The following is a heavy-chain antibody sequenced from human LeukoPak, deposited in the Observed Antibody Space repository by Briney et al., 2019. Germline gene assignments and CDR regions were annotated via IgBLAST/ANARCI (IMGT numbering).Heavy chain of an antibody. CDR1: GGSISSYY. CDR3: TPAANPTVWFDP. D-gene: IGHD6-25*01. CDR2: IYYSGST. J-gene: IGHJ5*02. V-gene: IGHV4-59*01. Sequence: SETLSLTCTVSGGSISSYYWSWIRQPPGKGLEWIGYIYYSGSTNYNPSLKSRVTISVDTTKNQCSLKLSSVTAPDTAVYYETPAANPTVWFDPWGQGPLVTVSS.